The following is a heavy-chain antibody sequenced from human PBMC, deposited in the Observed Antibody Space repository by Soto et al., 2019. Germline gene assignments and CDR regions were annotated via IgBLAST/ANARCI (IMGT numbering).Heavy chain of an antibody. Sequence: QVQLQQWGAGLLKPSETLSLTCAVYGGSFSGYYWSWIRQPPGKGLEWIGEINHSGSTNYNPSLKSRVAISVDTSKNQFSLKLSSVTAADTAVYYCAREGAAGTWGQGTLVTVSS. D-gene: IGHD6-13*01. CDR3: AREGAAGT. CDR1: GGSFSGYY. J-gene: IGHJ4*02. CDR2: INHSGST. V-gene: IGHV4-34*01.